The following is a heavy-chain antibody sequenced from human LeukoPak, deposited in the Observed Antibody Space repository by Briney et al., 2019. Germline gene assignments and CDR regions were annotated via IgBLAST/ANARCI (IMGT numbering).Heavy chain of an antibody. V-gene: IGHV7-4-1*02. CDR3: ARKRYLSGWYFDL. CDR2: INTNTGNP. D-gene: IGHD3-9*01. J-gene: IGHJ2*01. CDR1: GGTFSSYA. Sequence: ASVKVSCKASGGTFSSYAISWVRQAPGQGLEWMGWINTNTGNPAFAQGFTGRFVFSLDTSVSTAYLQINSLKVEDTAVYYCARKRYLSGWYFDLWGRGTLVTVSS.